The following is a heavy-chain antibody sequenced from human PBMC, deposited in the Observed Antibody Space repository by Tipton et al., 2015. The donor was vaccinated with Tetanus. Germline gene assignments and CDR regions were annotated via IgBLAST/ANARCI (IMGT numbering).Heavy chain of an antibody. V-gene: IGHV4-4*07. CDR1: GVSISGYY. CDR3: ASDPALMGNFDY. J-gene: IGHJ4*02. CDR2: VDRSGTT. D-gene: IGHD2-2*01. Sequence: TLSLTCTVSGVSISGYYWSWIRQPAGKGLEWIGRVDRSGTTTYNPSLKSRVTMSLDTSKNQFSLKLTSVTAAETAMYYCASDPALMGNFDYWGQGTLVIVSS.